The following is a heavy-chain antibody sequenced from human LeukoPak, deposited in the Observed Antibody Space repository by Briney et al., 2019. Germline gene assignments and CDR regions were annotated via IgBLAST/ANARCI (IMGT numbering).Heavy chain of an antibody. CDR3: AKVRHPYGPPDQYFDH. CDR1: GFSFSTTD. J-gene: IGHJ4*02. Sequence: GGSLRLSCAASGFSFSTTDMHWVRQAPGKGLEWVAVISANGNIKHHADSVKGRFTISRDNSKNTLNLQMNSLRAEDTAVYYCAKVRHPYGPPDQYFDHWGQGTLVTVSS. CDR2: ISANGNIK. V-gene: IGHV3-30*18. D-gene: IGHD3-10*01.